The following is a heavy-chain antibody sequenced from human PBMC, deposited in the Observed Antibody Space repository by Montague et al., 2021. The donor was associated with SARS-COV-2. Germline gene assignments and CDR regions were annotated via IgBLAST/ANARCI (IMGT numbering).Heavy chain of an antibody. J-gene: IGHJ6*02. CDR3: ATFRRTQLLFGTLYYGMDV. Sequence: SETLSLTCTVSGGSISSFYWCCILHPPARGLQWIGYISYSGSTNYNPSLLSRVTISVDTSKNHFSLGLSSVTAADTAVYYCATFRRTQLLFGTLYYGMDVWGQGTTVTVSS. V-gene: IGHV4-59*01. CDR2: ISYSGST. CDR1: GGSISSFY. D-gene: IGHD2-2*01.